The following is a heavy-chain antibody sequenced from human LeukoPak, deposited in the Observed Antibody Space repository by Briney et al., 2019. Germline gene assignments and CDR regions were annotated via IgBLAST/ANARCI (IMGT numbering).Heavy chain of an antibody. CDR3: VKSDYFGP. Sequence: PGGSLRLSCTTSAFTSHYWLNWVRQSPGKGLEWVANIDRDGRVQHYVDSVQGRFTISRDSAKNTVYLQMNSLRAEDTAVYYCVKSDYFGPWGQGTLVIVSS. J-gene: IGHJ5*02. CDR1: AFTSHYW. CDR2: IDRDGRVQ. V-gene: IGHV3-7*01. D-gene: IGHD4/OR15-4a*01.